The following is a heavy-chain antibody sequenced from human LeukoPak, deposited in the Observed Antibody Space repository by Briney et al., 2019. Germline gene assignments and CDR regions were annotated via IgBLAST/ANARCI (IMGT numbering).Heavy chain of an antibody. CDR1: GGSISSYY. CDR3: VRGVTAGWFDP. D-gene: IGHD3-10*01. J-gene: IGHJ5*02. Sequence: PSETLSLTCTVSGGSISSYYWSWIRQPPGKGLEWIGYIYYSGSTNYNPSLKSRVTISVDTSKNQFSLKLSSVTAADTAVYYCVRGVTAGWFDPWGQGTLVTVSS. V-gene: IGHV4-59*01. CDR2: IYYSGST.